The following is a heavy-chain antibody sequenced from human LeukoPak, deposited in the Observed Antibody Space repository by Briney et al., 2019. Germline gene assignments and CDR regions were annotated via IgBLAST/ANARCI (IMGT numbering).Heavy chain of an antibody. CDR2: IYHSGST. CDR1: GGSISSGGYS. D-gene: IGHD2-15*01. J-gene: IGHJ4*02. V-gene: IGHV4-30-2*01. Sequence: SETLSLTCAVSGGSISSGGYSWSWIRQPPGKGLEWIGDIYHSGSTKYNPSLKSRVSISGDRSKNQFSLKLSSVTAADTAVYYCARSPGYCSGGSCYSTPYFDYWGQGTLVTVSS. CDR3: ARSPGYCSGGSCYSTPYFDY.